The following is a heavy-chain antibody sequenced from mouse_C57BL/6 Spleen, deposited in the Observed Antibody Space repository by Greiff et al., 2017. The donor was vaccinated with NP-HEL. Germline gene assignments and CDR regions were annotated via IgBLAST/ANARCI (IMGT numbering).Heavy chain of an antibody. CDR2: INPNNGGT. V-gene: IGHV1-26*01. CDR1: GYTFTDYY. J-gene: IGHJ3*01. CDR3: ARTYSNYFAWFAY. Sequence: EVKLQQSGPELVKPGASVKISCKASGYTFTDYYMNWVKQSHGKSLEWIGDINPNNGGTSYNQKFKGKATLTVDKSSSTAYMELRSLTSEDSAVYYCARTYSNYFAWFAYWGQGTLVTVSA. D-gene: IGHD2-5*01.